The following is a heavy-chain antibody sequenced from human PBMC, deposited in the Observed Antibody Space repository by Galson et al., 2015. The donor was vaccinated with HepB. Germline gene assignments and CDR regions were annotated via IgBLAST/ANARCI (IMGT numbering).Heavy chain of an antibody. Sequence: SLRLSCAASGFDFSDYSMNWVRQAPGKGLEWVSSISSSSSDIYYADSVRGRFTVSRDNAKMSLYLQMNSLRAEETALYYCVRVEEGQWLVDYWGQGNLVTVSS. CDR3: VRVEEGQWLVDY. CDR2: ISSSSSDI. J-gene: IGHJ4*02. V-gene: IGHV3-21*04. CDR1: GFDFSDYS. D-gene: IGHD6-19*01.